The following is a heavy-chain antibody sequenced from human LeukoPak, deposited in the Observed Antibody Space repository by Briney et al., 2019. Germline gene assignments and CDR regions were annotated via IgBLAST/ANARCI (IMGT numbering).Heavy chain of an antibody. V-gene: IGHV3-23*01. CDR3: ANNLLYSSGIDY. CDR2: ISGSGGST. D-gene: IGHD6-19*01. Sequence: GGSLRLSCAASGFTFSSYAMSWVRQAPGKGLEWVSVISGSGGSTYYADSVKGRFTISRDNSKNTLYLQMNSLRAEDTAVYYCANNLLYSSGIDYWGQGTLVTVSS. J-gene: IGHJ4*02. CDR1: GFTFSSYA.